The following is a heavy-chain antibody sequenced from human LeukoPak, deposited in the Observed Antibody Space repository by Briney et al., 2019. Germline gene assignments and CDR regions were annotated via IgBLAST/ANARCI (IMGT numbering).Heavy chain of an antibody. CDR3: ARTGNAAVPPYFDY. CDR2: IYYSGST. D-gene: IGHD3-10*01. CDR1: GRSISSSGYY. J-gene: IGHJ4*02. Sequence: SETLSLTCAVSGRSISSSGYYWGWIRQPPGKGLEWIGTIYYSGSTYYNPSLNSRVTISVDTSKNQFSLKLSSVTAADTAVYYCARTGNAAVPPYFDYWGQGALVTVSS. V-gene: IGHV4-39*01.